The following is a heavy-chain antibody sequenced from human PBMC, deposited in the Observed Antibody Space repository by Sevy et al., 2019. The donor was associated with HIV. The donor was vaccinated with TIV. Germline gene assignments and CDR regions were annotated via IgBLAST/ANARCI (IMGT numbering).Heavy chain of an antibody. V-gene: IGHV3-21*01. Sequence: GGSLRLSCAASGFTFSSYSMNWVRQAPGKGLEWVSSISSSSSYIYYADSVKGRFTISRDNAKNSLYLQMNSLRAEDTAVYYCARVPPPERDFWSGYYTYYYYYYYMDVWGKGTTVTVSS. CDR3: ARVPPPERDFWSGYYTYYYYYYYMDV. D-gene: IGHD3-3*01. CDR2: ISSSSSYI. CDR1: GFTFSSYS. J-gene: IGHJ6*03.